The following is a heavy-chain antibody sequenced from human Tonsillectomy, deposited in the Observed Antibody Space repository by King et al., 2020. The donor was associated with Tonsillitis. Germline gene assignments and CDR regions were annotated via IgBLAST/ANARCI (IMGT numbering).Heavy chain of an antibody. CDR3: ARSRGSSWANFDY. CDR1: GYSFTSYW. CDR2: IYPGDSDT. J-gene: IGHJ4*02. V-gene: IGHV5-51*01. Sequence: QLVQSGAEVKKPGESLKISCKGSGYSFTSYWIGWVRQMPGKGLEWMVIIYPGDSDTSYSPSFQGHVTISADKSISTAYLQRRSLKASDTAMYYCARSRGSSWANFDYWGQGTLVTVSS. D-gene: IGHD6-13*01.